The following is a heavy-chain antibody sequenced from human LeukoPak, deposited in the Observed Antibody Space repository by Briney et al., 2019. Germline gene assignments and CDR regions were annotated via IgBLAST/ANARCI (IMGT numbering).Heavy chain of an antibody. CDR1: GYTFTIYD. V-gene: IGHV1-8*01. D-gene: IGHD1-26*01. CDR3: ARGVGSYNWLAP. J-gene: IGHJ5*02. Sequence: ASVRVSCKASGYTFTIYDINWVRHAAGQGREWMGWMNPNSGNTDYAQKFQGRVAMTRNTAINTAYMELTSLRPEDTAVYYCARGVGSYNWLAPGGRGTLATVS. CDR2: MNPNSGNT.